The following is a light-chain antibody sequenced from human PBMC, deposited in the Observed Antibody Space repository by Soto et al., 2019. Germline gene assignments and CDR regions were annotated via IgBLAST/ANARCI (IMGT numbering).Light chain of an antibody. Sequence: EIVLTQSPATLSLSPGERATLSCSASHSVSSYLAWYQQKPGQAPMRLIYDASNSSTGIPPRFSGSGSGTDFSLTISSLEPEDFAVYYCQQRSNFFFTSGPGTKVDI. J-gene: IGKJ3*01. CDR2: DAS. CDR1: HSVSSY. V-gene: IGKV3-11*01. CDR3: QQRSNFFFT.